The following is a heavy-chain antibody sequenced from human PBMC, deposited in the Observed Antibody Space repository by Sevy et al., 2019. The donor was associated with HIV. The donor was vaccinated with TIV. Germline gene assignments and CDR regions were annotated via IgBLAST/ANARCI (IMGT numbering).Heavy chain of an antibody. CDR3: AKESGSYYDFWSGHDAFDI. Sequence: LSLTCAASGFNFSSYGMHWVRQAPGKGLEWVAVISYDGSSKYYADSVKGRFTISRDNSKNTLYLQISSLRAEDTAVYYCAKESGSYYDFWSGHDAFDIWGQGTMVTVSS. D-gene: IGHD3-3*01. V-gene: IGHV3-30*18. CDR1: GFNFSSYG. J-gene: IGHJ3*02. CDR2: ISYDGSSK.